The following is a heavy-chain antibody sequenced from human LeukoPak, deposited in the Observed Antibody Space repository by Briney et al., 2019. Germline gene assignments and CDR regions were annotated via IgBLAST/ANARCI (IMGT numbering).Heavy chain of an antibody. CDR3: AKGCDVTCYSTFDS. J-gene: IGHJ4*02. CDR1: GFTFSNYA. D-gene: IGHD2-15*01. Sequence: GGSLRLSCAASGFTFSNYAMSWVRQAPGKGLEWVSTISGSGSSTYYAGSVKGRFTISRDKSKNTLYLQMNSLRAEDTAIYYCAKGCDVTCYSTFDSWGQGILVTVS. V-gene: IGHV3-23*01. CDR2: ISGSGSST.